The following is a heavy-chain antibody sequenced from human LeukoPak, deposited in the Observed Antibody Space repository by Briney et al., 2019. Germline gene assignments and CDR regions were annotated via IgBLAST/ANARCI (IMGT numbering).Heavy chain of an antibody. V-gene: IGHV3-48*02. Sequence: GGSLRLSCAASGFTFSSYAMNWVRQAPGKGLEWVSDISSSGSTIYFADSVKGRFTISRDNAKNSLYLQMNSLRDEDTAVYYCARLEYYYVSGNYYKLFDYWGQGTLVTVCS. CDR2: ISSSGSTI. J-gene: IGHJ4*02. CDR1: GFTFSSYA. CDR3: ARLEYYYVSGNYYKLFDY. D-gene: IGHD3-10*01.